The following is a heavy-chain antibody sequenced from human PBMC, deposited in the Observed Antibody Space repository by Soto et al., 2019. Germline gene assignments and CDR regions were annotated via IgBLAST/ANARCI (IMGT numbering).Heavy chain of an antibody. J-gene: IGHJ5*02. D-gene: IGHD3-16*01. CDR1: GYTFTAYT. Sequence: ASVKVSCKASGYTFTAYTIHWVRQAPGQRLEWMGWVTAGKGNTDYSQKFQGRVTITRDTYASTAYMELYSLRAEDTAVYYCAKDPRRKITFGGGAWFDPWGQGTLVTVSS. CDR2: VTAGKGNT. CDR3: AKDPRRKITFGGGAWFDP. V-gene: IGHV1-3*01.